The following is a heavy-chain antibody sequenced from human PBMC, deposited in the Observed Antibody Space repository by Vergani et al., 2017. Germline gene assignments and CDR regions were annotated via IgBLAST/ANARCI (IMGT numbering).Heavy chain of an antibody. J-gene: IGHJ4*02. CDR1: GFTFSNAW. Sequence: EVQLVESGGGLVQPGRSLRLSCAASGFTFSNAWMSWVRQAPGKGLEWVGRIKSKTDDGTTDYAAPVKGIFTISSDDSKNTVYLQMNSLKTEVTAVYYCTTTARNDESLTGYPEDNVDYWGQGTLVTVSA. V-gene: IGHV3-15*01. CDR2: IKSKTDDGTT. CDR3: TTTARNDESLTGYPEDNVDY. D-gene: IGHD3-9*01.